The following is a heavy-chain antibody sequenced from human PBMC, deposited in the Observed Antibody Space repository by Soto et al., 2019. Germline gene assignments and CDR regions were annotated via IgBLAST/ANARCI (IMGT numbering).Heavy chain of an antibody. Sequence: ASVKVSCKASGYTFTSYAMHWVRQAPGQRLEWMGWINAGDGNTNYAQKFQGRVTITGDTSTSTVYMELSSLRSEDTAVYYCARVGYYYDSSGRYWYFDLWGRGTLVTVSS. CDR1: GYTFTSYA. V-gene: IGHV1-3*01. CDR3: ARVGYYYDSSGRYWYFDL. J-gene: IGHJ2*01. D-gene: IGHD3-22*01. CDR2: INAGDGNT.